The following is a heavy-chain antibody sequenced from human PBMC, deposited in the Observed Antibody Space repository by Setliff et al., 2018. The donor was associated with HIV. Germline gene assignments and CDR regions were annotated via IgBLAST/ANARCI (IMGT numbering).Heavy chain of an antibody. J-gene: IGHJ4*02. CDR1: GGPFSSYA. CDR2: IIPVLGLS. Sequence: SVKVSCKASGGPFSSYAISWGRQAPGQGLEWMGGIIPVLGLSYYAQNFQGRVTITADESTSTAYMELSSLRSEDTAVYYCASYSGSYYFILHYWGQGTLVTVSS. D-gene: IGHD1-26*01. V-gene: IGHV1-69*10. CDR3: ASYSGSYYFILHY.